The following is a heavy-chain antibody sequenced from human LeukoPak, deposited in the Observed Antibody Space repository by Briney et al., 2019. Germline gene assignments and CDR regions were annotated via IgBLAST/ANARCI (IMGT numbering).Heavy chain of an antibody. CDR2: ISGSGGST. Sequence: LGGSLRLSCAVSGFTFSSYAMSWVRQAPGRGLEWVSAISGSGGSTYYADSAKGRFTISRDNSKNTLYLQMNSLRAEDTAVYYCAKPLCPGSGEYFQHWGQGTLVTVSS. CDR3: AKPLCPGSGEYFQH. J-gene: IGHJ1*01. V-gene: IGHV3-23*01. CDR1: GFTFSSYA. D-gene: IGHD1-14*01.